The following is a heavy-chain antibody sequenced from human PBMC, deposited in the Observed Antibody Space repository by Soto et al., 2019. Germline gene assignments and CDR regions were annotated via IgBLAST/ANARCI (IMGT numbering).Heavy chain of an antibody. V-gene: IGHV3-15*01. CDR2: IKSKTDGGTT. CDR1: GFTFSNAW. CDR3: ARWSYLDY. J-gene: IGHJ4*02. D-gene: IGHD3-3*01. Sequence: GGSLRLSCAASGFTFSNAWMGWVRQAPGKGLEWVGRIKSKTDGGTTDYAAPVKGRFTISRDTSQSTLYLQMNSLRADDTAMYYCARWSYLDYWGQGTRVTVSS.